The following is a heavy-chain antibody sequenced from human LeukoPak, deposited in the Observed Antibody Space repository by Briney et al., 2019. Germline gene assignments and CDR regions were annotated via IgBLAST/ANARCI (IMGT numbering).Heavy chain of an antibody. V-gene: IGHV3-7*01. CDR1: GFTLSSYW. CDR3: ARLTGLYYYYYMDV. Sequence: GGSLRLSCAASGFTLSSYWMSWVRQAPGKGLEWVDNIKQDGSENYYVDSVKGRFTISRDNAKNSLYLQMNSLRAEDTAVYYCARLTGLYYYYYMDVWGKGTTVTVSS. CDR2: IKQDGSEN. J-gene: IGHJ6*03. D-gene: IGHD1-14*01.